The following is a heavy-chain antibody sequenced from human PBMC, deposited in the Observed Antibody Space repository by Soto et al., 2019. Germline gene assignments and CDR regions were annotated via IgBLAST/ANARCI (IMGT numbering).Heavy chain of an antibody. CDR3: TKNYYFDS. CDR1: GFTFSNYA. CDR2: INIVGGNT. J-gene: IGHJ4*02. Sequence: VQLLESGGGLVPPGGSLRLSCAASGFTFSNYAMSWVRPAPGKALEWVSSINIVGGNTNYADSVRGRFTMSRDDSKNTVFLQMNSLRAEDTAIYYCTKNYYFDSWGQGTLVTVSS. V-gene: IGHV3-23*01.